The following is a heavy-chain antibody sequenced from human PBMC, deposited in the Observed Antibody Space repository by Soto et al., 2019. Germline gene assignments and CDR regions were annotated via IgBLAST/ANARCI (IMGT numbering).Heavy chain of an antibody. CDR2: IKQDGSEK. CDR1: GFTFSSYW. V-gene: IGHV3-7*03. D-gene: IGHD3-3*01. Sequence: EVQLVESGGGLVQPGGSLRLSCAASGFTFSSYWMSWVRQAPGNGLEWVANIKQDGSEKYYVDSVKGRFTTSRDNAQDPLYLEMNCLRAEDMAVYYCARTGGPVYDFWGGRVWYFDLWGRGTLVTVSS. CDR3: ARTGGPVYDFWGGRVWYFDL. J-gene: IGHJ2*01.